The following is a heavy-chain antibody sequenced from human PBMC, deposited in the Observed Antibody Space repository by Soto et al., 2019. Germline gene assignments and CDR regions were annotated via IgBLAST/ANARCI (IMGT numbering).Heavy chain of an antibody. Sequence: SETLSLTCAVYGGSFSGYYWSWIRQPPGKGLEWIGEINHSGSTNYNPSLKSRVTISVDTSKNQFSLKLSSVTAADTAVYYCARGQRRGGYCSSTSCYPRFDYWGQGTLVTVSS. CDR2: INHSGST. D-gene: IGHD2-2*01. V-gene: IGHV4-34*01. CDR1: GGSFSGYY. CDR3: ARGQRRGGYCSSTSCYPRFDY. J-gene: IGHJ4*02.